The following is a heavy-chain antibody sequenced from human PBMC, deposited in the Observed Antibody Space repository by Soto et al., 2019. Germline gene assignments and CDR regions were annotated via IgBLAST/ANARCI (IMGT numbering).Heavy chain of an antibody. D-gene: IGHD1-26*01. J-gene: IGHJ4*02. CDR1: GDSVSSNSAA. Sequence: SQTLSLTCAISGDSVSSNSAAWNWIRQSPARGLEWLGRTYYRSKWYNDYVVSMKSRISINPDTSKNQFSLQLNSVTPEDTAVYYCARGADSSFDSWAQGSPVTVYS. CDR2: TYYRSKWYN. V-gene: IGHV6-1*01. CDR3: ARGADSSFDS.